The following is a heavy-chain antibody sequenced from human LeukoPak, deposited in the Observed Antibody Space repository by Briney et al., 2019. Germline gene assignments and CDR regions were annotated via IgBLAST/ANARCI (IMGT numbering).Heavy chain of an antibody. D-gene: IGHD6-6*01. J-gene: IGHJ4*01. CDR3: SKAPPPLSSSSPHYDY. Sequence: GGSLRLSCAASGFTFSSYGMHWVRQAPGKGLEWVAFIRHDGSNKYYADSVKGRFTISRDNSKNTLYLQMNSLRAEDTAVYYCSKAPPPLSSSSPHYDYLVHVPLV. V-gene: IGHV3-30*02. CDR2: IRHDGSNK. CDR1: GFTFSSYG.